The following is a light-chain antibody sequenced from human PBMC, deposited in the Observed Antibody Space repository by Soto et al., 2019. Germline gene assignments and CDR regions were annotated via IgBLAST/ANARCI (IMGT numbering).Light chain of an antibody. CDR2: EVS. CDR1: SSDVGSYNL. Sequence: QPALTQPASVSGSPGQSITISCTGTSSDVGSYNLVSWYQQHPGKAPKLMIYEVSKRPSGVSNRFSGSKSGNTASLTISGLQAEDEADYYCCSYAGSILYVFGTGTKVTVL. V-gene: IGLV2-23*02. J-gene: IGLJ1*01. CDR3: CSYAGSILYV.